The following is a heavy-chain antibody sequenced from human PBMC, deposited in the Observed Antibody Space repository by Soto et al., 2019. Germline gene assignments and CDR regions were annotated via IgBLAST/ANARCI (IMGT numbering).Heavy chain of an antibody. Sequence: GGSLRLSCAASGFTFTAYWMTWVRQAPGKGLEWVANIDLDGSRKYYVDSVKGRFTISRDNARNSLYLQMNSLRAEDTAVYYCARSINYWGQGALVTVSS. CDR2: IDLDGSRK. J-gene: IGHJ4*02. V-gene: IGHV3-7*01. CDR1: GFTFTAYW. CDR3: ARSINY.